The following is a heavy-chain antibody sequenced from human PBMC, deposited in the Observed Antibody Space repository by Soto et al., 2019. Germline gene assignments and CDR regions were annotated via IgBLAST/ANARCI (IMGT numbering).Heavy chain of an antibody. J-gene: IGHJ4*02. Sequence: QITLKESAPTLVKLTQPLTLTCTFSGFSLSTSGVGVAWILQPPGKALEWLALIFWDDDKRYSRSLKSRLTISKDTSKNQVVLTVTNIDPVDTATYYCAHPGRGSGYWYYFDYWGQGTLVTVSS. CDR3: AHPGRGSGYWYYFDY. CDR2: IFWDDDK. D-gene: IGHD3-22*01. V-gene: IGHV2-5*02. CDR1: GFSLSTSGVG.